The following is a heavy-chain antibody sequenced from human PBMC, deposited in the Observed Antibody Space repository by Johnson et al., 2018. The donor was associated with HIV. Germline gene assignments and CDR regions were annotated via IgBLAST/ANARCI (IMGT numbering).Heavy chain of an antibody. D-gene: IGHD6-13*01. Sequence: VQLVESGGGLVQPGRSLRLSCAASGFTFDDYAMHWVRQAPGKGLEWVSSISGGSTYYADSRKGRFTISRDNSKNTLHLQMNSLRAEDTAVYYCARDRIAADSDAFDMWGQGTMVTVSS. CDR3: ARDRIAADSDAFDM. J-gene: IGHJ3*02. CDR1: GFTFDDYA. V-gene: IGHV3-38-3*01. CDR2: ISGGST.